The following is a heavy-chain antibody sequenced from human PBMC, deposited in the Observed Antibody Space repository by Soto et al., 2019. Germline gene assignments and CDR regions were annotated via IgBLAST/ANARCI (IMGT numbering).Heavy chain of an antibody. Sequence: GGSLRLSCAASGFTFSDYYMSWIRQAPGKGLEWVSYISSSGSTIYYADSVKGRFTISRDNAKNSLYLQMNSLRAEDTAVYYCARDTGGAPYYDFWSGYYYGMDVWGQGTTVTVSS. J-gene: IGHJ6*02. V-gene: IGHV3-11*01. CDR2: ISSSGSTI. CDR1: GFTFSDYY. CDR3: ARDTGGAPYYDFWSGYYYGMDV. D-gene: IGHD3-3*01.